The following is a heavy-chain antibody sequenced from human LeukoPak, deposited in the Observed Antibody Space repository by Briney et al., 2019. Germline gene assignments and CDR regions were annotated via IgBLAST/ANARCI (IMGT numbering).Heavy chain of an antibody. V-gene: IGHV1-18*04. CDR3: ARVTTSWFDP. CDR1: GYTFTSYY. Sequence: GASVKVSCKASGYTFTSYYMHWVRQAPGQGLEWMGWISAYNGNTNYAQKLQGRVTMTTDTSTSTAYMELRSLRSDDTAVYYCARVTTSWFDPWGQGTLVTVSS. CDR2: ISAYNGNT. D-gene: IGHD4-11*01. J-gene: IGHJ5*02.